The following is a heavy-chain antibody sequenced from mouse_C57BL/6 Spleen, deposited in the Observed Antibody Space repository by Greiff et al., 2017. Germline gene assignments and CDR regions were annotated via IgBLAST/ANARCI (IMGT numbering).Heavy chain of an antibody. CDR1: GYTFTDYY. J-gene: IGHJ2*01. CDR3: ARNDYEEGY. D-gene: IGHD2-4*01. CDR2: IYPGSGNT. V-gene: IGHV1-76*01. Sequence: VQLQQSGAELVRPGASVKLSCKASGYTFTDYYINWVKQRPGQGLEWIARIYPGSGNTYYNEKFKGKATLTAEKSSSTAYMQLSSLTSEDSAVYFCARNDYEEGYWGQGTTLTVSS.